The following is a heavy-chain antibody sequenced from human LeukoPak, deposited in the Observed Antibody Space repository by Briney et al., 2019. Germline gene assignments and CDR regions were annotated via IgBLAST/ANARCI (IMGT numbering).Heavy chain of an antibody. D-gene: IGHD3-10*01. J-gene: IGHJ4*02. CDR3: ARDRGDSGSSDY. Sequence: GSLRLSCAASGFSLSDYYMSWVRQAPGKGLEWVSYISSSSSYTINADSVKGRFTVFRDNAKNLVFLQMNRLRVEDTAVYYCARDRGDSGSSDYWGQGTLVTVSS. V-gene: IGHV3-11*06. CDR1: GFSLSDYY. CDR2: ISSSSSYT.